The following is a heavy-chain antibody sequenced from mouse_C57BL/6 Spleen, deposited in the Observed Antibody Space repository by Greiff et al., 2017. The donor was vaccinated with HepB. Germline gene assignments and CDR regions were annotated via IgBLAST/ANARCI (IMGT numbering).Heavy chain of an antibody. CDR3: ARLSGRSYYAMDY. Sequence: EVQVVESGGGLVKPGGSLKLSCAASGFTFSDYGMHWVRQAPEKGLEWVAYISSGSSTIYYADTVKGRFTISRDNAKNTLFLQMTSLRSEDTAMYYCARLSGRSYYAMDYWGQGTSVTVSS. J-gene: IGHJ4*01. CDR1: GFTFSDYG. V-gene: IGHV5-17*01. CDR2: ISSGSSTI. D-gene: IGHD3-1*01.